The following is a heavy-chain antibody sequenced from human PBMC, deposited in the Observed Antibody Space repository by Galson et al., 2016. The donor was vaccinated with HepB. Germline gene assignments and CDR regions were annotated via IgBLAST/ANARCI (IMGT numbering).Heavy chain of an antibody. J-gene: IGHJ6*02. Sequence: SLRLSCAASVFTFRTYWMHWVRQVPGEGLVWVARINSDGSSRSYADSVKGRFTISRDNAKNTLYLQMNYLRAEDTAVYYCARRDAAPDVWGQGTTVTVSS. D-gene: IGHD6-25*01. CDR2: INSDGSSR. V-gene: IGHV3-74*01. CDR3: ARRDAAPDV. CDR1: VFTFRTYW.